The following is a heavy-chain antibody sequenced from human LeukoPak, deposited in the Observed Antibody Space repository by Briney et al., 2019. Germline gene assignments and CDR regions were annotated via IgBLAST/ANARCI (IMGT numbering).Heavy chain of an antibody. J-gene: IGHJ4*02. Sequence: PSETLSLTCTVSGGSISSYYWSWIRQPPGKGLECIWYISYSGSTNYNPSLKSRVTISVDTSKNQFSLKLRSVTAADTAVYYCARGSYYGSGSYYEYWGQGTLVTVSS. D-gene: IGHD3-10*01. CDR3: ARGSYYGSGSYYEY. V-gene: IGHV4-59*01. CDR1: GGSISSYY. CDR2: ISYSGST.